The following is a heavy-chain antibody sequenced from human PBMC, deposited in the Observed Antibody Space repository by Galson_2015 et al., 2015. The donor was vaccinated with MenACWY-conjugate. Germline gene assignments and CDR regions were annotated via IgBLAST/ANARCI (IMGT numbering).Heavy chain of an antibody. CDR2: IKSKADSETT. D-gene: IGHD6-6*01. CDR1: GFTFSDAW. V-gene: IGHV3-15*01. CDR3: THSSSSWSA. Sequence: SLRLSCAVSGFTFSDAWMTWVRQAPGKGLEWVGRIKSKADSETTGYAAPVKDRFIISRDDSKNTVYLQMNSLKIEDRGVYYCTHSSSSWSAWGQGTLVTVSS. J-gene: IGHJ4*02.